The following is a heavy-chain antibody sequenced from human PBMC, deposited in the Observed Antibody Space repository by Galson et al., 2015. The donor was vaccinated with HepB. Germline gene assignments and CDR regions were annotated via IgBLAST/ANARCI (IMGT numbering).Heavy chain of an antibody. J-gene: IGHJ4*02. Sequence: QVQLQESGPGLVKPSETLSLTCTVSGGSISSYYWSWIRQPPGEGLEWIGYIYYSGSTNYNPSLKSRVTISVDTSKNQFSLKLSSVTAADTAVYYCARHYGDYNYFDYWGQGTLVTVSS. CDR3: ARHYGDYNYFDY. V-gene: IGHV4-59*01. D-gene: IGHD4-17*01. CDR2: IYYSGST. CDR1: GGSISSYY.